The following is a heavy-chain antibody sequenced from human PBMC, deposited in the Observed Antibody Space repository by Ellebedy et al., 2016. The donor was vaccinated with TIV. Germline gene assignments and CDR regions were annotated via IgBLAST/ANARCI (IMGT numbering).Heavy chain of an antibody. CDR1: GYTFTSYA. V-gene: IGHV1-3*01. CDR2: INAGNGNT. CDR3: ATDREGDNLNYVPLDY. J-gene: IGHJ4*02. Sequence: ASVKVSCKASGYTFTSYAMHWVRQAPGQRLEWMGWINAGNGNTKYPQKIQGRVTMTTDTSTDTAYMELSSLRSEDTAVYYCATDREGDNLNYVPLDYWGQGTLVTVSS. D-gene: IGHD3-10*02.